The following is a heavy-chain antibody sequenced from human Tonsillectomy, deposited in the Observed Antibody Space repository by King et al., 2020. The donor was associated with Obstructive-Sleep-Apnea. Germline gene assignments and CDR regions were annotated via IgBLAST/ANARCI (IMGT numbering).Heavy chain of an antibody. Sequence: QLQESGPGLVKPSETRSLTFTVAGGSISSYYWSWIRQPPGKGLGWVGYISYSGSTNYNPSLKSRVTISVDTAKNQFSLKLSSVTAADTAVYYCAREGKGAFDIWGQGTMVTVSS. D-gene: IGHD3-10*01. V-gene: IGHV4-59*01. CDR1: GGSISSYY. CDR3: AREGKGAFDI. CDR2: ISYSGST. J-gene: IGHJ3*02.